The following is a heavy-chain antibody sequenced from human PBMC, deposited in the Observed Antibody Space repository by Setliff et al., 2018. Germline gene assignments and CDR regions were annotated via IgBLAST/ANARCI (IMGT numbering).Heavy chain of an antibody. Sequence: PSETLSLTCTVSDDSISSRHYYWSWIRQPAGKGLEWLGQIYTSWSTNYNPSLKGRATLSIDSSERQFSLKRTSVTAADTAVYYCARMSGFLYTDVWGKGTTVTVSS. D-gene: IGHD3-3*01. CDR1: DDSISSRHYY. CDR2: IYTSWST. CDR3: ARMSGFLYTDV. J-gene: IGHJ6*03. V-gene: IGHV4-61*09.